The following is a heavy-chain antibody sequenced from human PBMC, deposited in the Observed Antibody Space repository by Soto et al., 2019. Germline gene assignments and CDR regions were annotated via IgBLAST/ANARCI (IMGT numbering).Heavy chain of an antibody. V-gene: IGHV1-46*03. CDR3: ARGGVIGYCSSTSCYGFDY. CDR2: INPSGGST. D-gene: IGHD2-2*01. J-gene: IGHJ4*02. Sequence: ASVKVSCKASGYTFTSYYMHWVRQAPGQGLEWMGIINPSGGSTSYAQKFQGRVTMTRDTSTSTVYMELSSLRSEDTAVYYCARGGVIGYCSSTSCYGFDYWGQGTLVTVSS. CDR1: GYTFTSYY.